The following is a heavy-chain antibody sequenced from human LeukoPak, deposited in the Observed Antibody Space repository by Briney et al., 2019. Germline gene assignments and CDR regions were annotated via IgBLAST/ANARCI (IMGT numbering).Heavy chain of an antibody. D-gene: IGHD5-18*01. Sequence: PGGSLRLSCAASGFTFDDYAMHWVRQAPGKGLEWVSGISWNSGSIGYADSVKGRFTISRDNAKNSLYLQMNSLGAEDTALYYCAKGAELGYCYGVDYWGQGTLVTVSS. CDR3: AKGAELGYCYGVDY. V-gene: IGHV3-9*01. CDR2: ISWNSGSI. CDR1: GFTFDDYA. J-gene: IGHJ4*02.